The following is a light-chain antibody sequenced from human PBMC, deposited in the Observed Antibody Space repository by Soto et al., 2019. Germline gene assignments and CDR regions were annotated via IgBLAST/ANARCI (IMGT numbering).Light chain of an antibody. CDR2: AAS. Sequence: EIVLTQSPGTLSLSPGERATFSCRASQSVSSSYLAWYQQKPGQAPRLLIYAASSRATGIPDRFSGSGSGTDFTLTISRLEPEDFAVYYCQQYGSPITFSQGTRLEIK. CDR3: QQYGSPIT. J-gene: IGKJ5*01. V-gene: IGKV3-20*01. CDR1: QSVSSSY.